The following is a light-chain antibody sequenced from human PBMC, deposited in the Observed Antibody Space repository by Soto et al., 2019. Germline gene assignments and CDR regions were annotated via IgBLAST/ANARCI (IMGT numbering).Light chain of an antibody. CDR1: SSDVGGYNY. CDR3: SSYTSSSTLSNWV. CDR2: EVS. V-gene: IGLV2-14*01. Sequence: QSALTQPASVSGSPGQSITISCTGTSSDVGGYNYVSWYQQHPGKATKLMIYEVSNRPSGVSNRFSGSKSGNTASLTIAGLQAEDEADYYCSSYTSSSTLSNWVFGGGTKLTVL. J-gene: IGLJ3*02.